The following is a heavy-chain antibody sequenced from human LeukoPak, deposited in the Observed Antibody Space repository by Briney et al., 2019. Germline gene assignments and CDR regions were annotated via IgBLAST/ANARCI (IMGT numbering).Heavy chain of an antibody. V-gene: IGHV1-18*01. J-gene: IGHJ4*02. CDR2: ISTNNGNT. CDR3: ARDLDRIVPTTADY. D-gene: IGHD5-12*01. Sequence: ASVKVSCKASGYTFTSYSITWVRQAPGQRLEWMGWISTNNGNTDYAQKLRDRVTMTTDTSTNTAYMELRSLRSDDTAVYYCARDLDRIVPTTADYWGRGTLVTVSS. CDR1: GYTFTSYS.